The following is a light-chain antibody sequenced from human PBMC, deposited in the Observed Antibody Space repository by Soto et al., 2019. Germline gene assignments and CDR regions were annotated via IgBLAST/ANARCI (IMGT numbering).Light chain of an antibody. J-gene: IGKJ5*01. CDR2: DAS. Sequence: VVLKKSPATLSLSPGERATLSCRTSLSVSVYLDWYQQKPGQAPRLLISDASNRATGIPARFSGSGSGTDFTLTISSLEPEDFAVYYCHQRQYWPPITFGQGTRLEIK. CDR1: LSVSVY. CDR3: HQRQYWPPIT. V-gene: IGKV3-11*01.